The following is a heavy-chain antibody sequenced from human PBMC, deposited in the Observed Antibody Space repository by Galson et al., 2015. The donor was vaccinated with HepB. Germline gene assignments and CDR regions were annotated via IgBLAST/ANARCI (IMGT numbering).Heavy chain of an antibody. V-gene: IGHV3-64D*06. CDR3: VKDSRVGTMIESFGYIFDY. CDR2: ISSNGGST. Sequence: SLRLSCAASGFTFSSYAMHWVRQAPGKGLEYVSAISSNGGSTYYADSVKGRFTISRDNSKNTLYLQMSSLRAEDTAVYYCVKDSRVGTMIESFGYIFDYWGQGTLVTVSS. CDR1: GFTFSSYA. D-gene: IGHD3-22*01. J-gene: IGHJ4*02.